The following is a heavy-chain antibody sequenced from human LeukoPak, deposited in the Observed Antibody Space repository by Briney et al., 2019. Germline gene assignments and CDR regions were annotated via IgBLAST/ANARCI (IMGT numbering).Heavy chain of an antibody. CDR1: GGTFSSYA. D-gene: IGHD3-10*01. J-gene: IGHJ4*02. Sequence: ASVKASCKASGGTFSSYAISWVRQAPGQGLEWMGGIIPIFGTANYAQKFQGRVTITADESTSTAYMELSSLRSEDTAVYYCAGGATYYYGSGSYYGGDYWGQGTLVTVSS. CDR3: AGGATYYYGSGSYYGGDY. CDR2: IIPIFGTA. V-gene: IGHV1-69*13.